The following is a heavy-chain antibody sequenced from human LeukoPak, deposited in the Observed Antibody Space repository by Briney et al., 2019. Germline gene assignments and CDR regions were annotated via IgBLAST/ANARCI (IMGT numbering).Heavy chain of an antibody. V-gene: IGHV1-69*04. Sequence: AASVTVSCKASGGTFSSYAISWVRQAPGQGLEWMGRIIPILGIANYAQKFQGRVTITADKSTSTAYMELSSLRSEDTAVYYCARGKYYYDSSGSDYWGQGTLVTVSS. CDR1: GGTFSSYA. CDR2: IIPILGIA. D-gene: IGHD3-22*01. J-gene: IGHJ4*02. CDR3: ARGKYYYDSSGSDY.